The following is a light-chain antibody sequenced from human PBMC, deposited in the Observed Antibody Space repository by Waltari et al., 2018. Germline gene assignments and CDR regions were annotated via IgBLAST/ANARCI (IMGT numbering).Light chain of an antibody. CDR2: ANS. Sequence: SVLTQPPSASGAPGQRVPISCTGSSSTIGAGYDVHWSQQLPGTAPKLLIYANSNRPSGVPDRFSGSKSGTSASLAITGLQAEDEADYYCQSYDSSLSAHVVFGGGTKLTVL. CDR3: QSYDSSLSAHVV. V-gene: IGLV1-40*01. CDR1: SSTIGAGYD. J-gene: IGLJ2*01.